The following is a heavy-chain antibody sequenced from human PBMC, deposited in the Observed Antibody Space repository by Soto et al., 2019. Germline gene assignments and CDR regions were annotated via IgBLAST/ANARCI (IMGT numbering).Heavy chain of an antibody. D-gene: IGHD2-8*02. CDR3: AKATATGGGAFDI. CDR2: ILVGGST. Sequence: EVQLVESGGGLVKPGGSLRLSCAASGFTCRSYDMSWVRQAPGKGLEWVSTILVGGSTHYPDSVKGRFTISRDNSKNTVFLQMNSLTAGDTAVYYCAKATATGGGAFDICGQGTMVTVSS. J-gene: IGHJ3*02. CDR1: GFTCRSYD. V-gene: IGHV3-23*04.